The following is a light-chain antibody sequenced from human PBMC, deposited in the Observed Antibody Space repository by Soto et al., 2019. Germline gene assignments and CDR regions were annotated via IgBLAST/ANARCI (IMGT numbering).Light chain of an antibody. CDR1: QSINNN. Sequence: ETVMTQSPATLSVSPGERATLSCRASQSINNNLAWYQQKPGQAPRLIMFRTSTRATGVPARFSGSGSETDFNLTIISLQSEDFAVYYCQQYNNWPRATFGGGTKVEIK. V-gene: IGKV3-15*01. CDR2: RTS. CDR3: QQYNNWPRAT. J-gene: IGKJ4*01.